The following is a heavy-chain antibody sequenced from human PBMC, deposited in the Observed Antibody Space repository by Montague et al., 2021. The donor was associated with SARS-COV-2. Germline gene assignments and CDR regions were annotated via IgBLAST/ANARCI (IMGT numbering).Heavy chain of an antibody. CDR2: IYYSGSI. Sequence: SETLSLTCTVSGGSISSYYWSWIRRPPGKGLEWIGYIYYSGSINYNPSLKSRVTISVDTSKNQFSLKLSSVTAADTAVYYRARGSGWMGNAFDIWGQGTMVTVSP. D-gene: IGHD6-19*01. V-gene: IGHV4-59*01. CDR3: ARGSGWMGNAFDI. CDR1: GGSISSYY. J-gene: IGHJ3*02.